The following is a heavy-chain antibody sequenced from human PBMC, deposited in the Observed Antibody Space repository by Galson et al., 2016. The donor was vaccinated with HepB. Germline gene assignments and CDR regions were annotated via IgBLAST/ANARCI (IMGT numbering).Heavy chain of an antibody. J-gene: IGHJ4*02. CDR3: AKERLVRRIFDH. D-gene: IGHD1-1*01. V-gene: IGHV3-23*01. Sequence: SLRLSCAASGFKLSHYAMHWVRQGPDKGLEWVASISTRRTTYYSASVQGRFTISRNNSNNTLYLQMNGMRAEDTAVYYCAKERLVRRIFDHWGQGTLLTVSS. CDR1: GFKLSHYA. CDR2: ISTRRTT.